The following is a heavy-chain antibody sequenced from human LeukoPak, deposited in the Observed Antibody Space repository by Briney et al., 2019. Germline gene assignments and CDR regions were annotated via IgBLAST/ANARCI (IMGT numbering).Heavy chain of an antibody. V-gene: IGHV3-7*01. CDR3: ARAQERPMVRGVIPDY. CDR1: GFTFSSYW. Sequence: PGGSLRLSCASSGFTFSSYWMSWVRQAPGKGLEWVANIKQDGSEKYYMDSVKGRFTISRDNAKNSLYLQMNSLRAEDTAVYYCARAQERPMVRGVIPDYWGQGTLVTVSS. J-gene: IGHJ4*02. D-gene: IGHD3-10*01. CDR2: IKQDGSEK.